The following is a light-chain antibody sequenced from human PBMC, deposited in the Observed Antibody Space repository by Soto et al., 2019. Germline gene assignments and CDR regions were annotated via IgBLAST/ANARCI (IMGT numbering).Light chain of an antibody. CDR3: ATWDDSLHGVV. CDR2: TND. Sequence: QSVLTQPPSASGTPGQRVTISCSGSRSNIGIYEVNWYQQLPGTAPKLLIYTNDERPSGVPDRFSGSKSGTSASLAISGLQSGDEADYYCATWDDSLHGVVFGGGTKVTVL. V-gene: IGLV1-44*01. CDR1: RSNIGIYE. J-gene: IGLJ2*01.